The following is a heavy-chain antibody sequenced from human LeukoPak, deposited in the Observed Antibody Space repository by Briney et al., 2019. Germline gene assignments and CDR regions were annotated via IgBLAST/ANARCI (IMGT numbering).Heavy chain of an antibody. D-gene: IGHD6-19*01. CDR1: GYTFTGYY. J-gene: IGHJ3*02. V-gene: IGHV1-8*02. CDR3: ARVKLKPSVAADI. CDR2: MNPNSGNT. Sequence: ASVKVSCKASGYTFTGYYMHWVRQAPGQGLEWMGWMNPNSGNTGYAQKFQGRVTMTRNTSISTAYMELSSLRSEDTAVYYCARVKLKPSVAADIWGQGTMVTVSS.